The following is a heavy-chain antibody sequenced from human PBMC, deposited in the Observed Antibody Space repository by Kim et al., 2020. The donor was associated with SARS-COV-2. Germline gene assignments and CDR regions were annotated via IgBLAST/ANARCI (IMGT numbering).Heavy chain of an antibody. CDR2: INTDTGNP. CDR3: ARGTWGTQRHIAT. CDR1: GYIFTNYA. Sequence: ASVKVSCKASGYIFTNYAISWVRQAPGQGLEWMGWINTDTGNPKYSQAFPGRFIFTLETSATTAYLQISSLKSEDTAVYYFARGTWGTQRHIATWGQGTL. D-gene: IGHD3-16*01. V-gene: IGHV7-4-1*02. J-gene: IGHJ5*02.